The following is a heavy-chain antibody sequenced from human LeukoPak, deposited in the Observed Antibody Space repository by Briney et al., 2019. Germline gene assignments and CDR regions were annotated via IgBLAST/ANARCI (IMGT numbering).Heavy chain of an antibody. CDR2: IIPIFGTA. CDR1: GYTFTTYS. Sequence: SVKVSCKASGYTFTTYSMNWVRQAPGQGLEWMGGIIPIFGTANYAQKFQGRVTITTDKSTSTAYMELSSLRSDDTAVYYCARVGKVPAALSYYYYYYMDVWGKGTTVTVSS. CDR3: ARVGKVPAALSYYYYYYMDV. V-gene: IGHV1-69*05. J-gene: IGHJ6*03. D-gene: IGHD2-2*01.